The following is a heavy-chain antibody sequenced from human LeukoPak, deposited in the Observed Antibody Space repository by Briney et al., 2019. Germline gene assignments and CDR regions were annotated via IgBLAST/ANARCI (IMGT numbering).Heavy chain of an antibody. CDR1: GFTFSSYG. V-gene: IGHV3-33*01. CDR3: ARDRAAVAGSWFDP. D-gene: IGHD6-19*01. Sequence: GGSLRLSCAASGFTFSSYGMHWVRQAPGKGLEWVAVIWYDGSNKYYADSVKGRFTISRDNSKNTLYLQMNSLRAEDTAVYYCARDRAAVAGSWFDPWGQGTLVSVST. J-gene: IGHJ5*02. CDR2: IWYDGSNK.